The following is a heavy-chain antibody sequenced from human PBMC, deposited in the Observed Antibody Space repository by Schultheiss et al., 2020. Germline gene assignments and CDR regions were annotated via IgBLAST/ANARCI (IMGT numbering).Heavy chain of an antibody. CDR2: MNPNSGNT. CDR1: GYTFTSYD. J-gene: IGHJ5*02. D-gene: IGHD2-15*01. V-gene: IGHV1-8*01. Sequence: ASVKVSCKASGYTFTSYDINWVRQATGQGLEWMGWMNPNSGNTGYAQKFQGRVTMTRDTSTSTVYMELSSLRSEDTAVYYCARDPHSLTRAVGWFDPWGQGTLVTVSS. CDR3: ARDPHSLTRAVGWFDP.